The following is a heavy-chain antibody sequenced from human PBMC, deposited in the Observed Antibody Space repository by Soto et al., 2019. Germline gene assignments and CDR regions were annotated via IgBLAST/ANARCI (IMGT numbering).Heavy chain of an antibody. D-gene: IGHD6-19*01. CDR3: VRHAPYRSGWANRNDY. Sequence: QLQLQESGPGLVKPSETLSLTCTVSGASISSSTFYWGWIRQPPGKGLEWIGTVYNSGSAYYNPSLKTRFTISVDTSKTQFSLKLSSVTAAYTALYYCVRHAPYRSGWANRNDYWGQGTLVTVSS. CDR2: VYNSGSA. J-gene: IGHJ4*02. CDR1: GASISSSTFY. V-gene: IGHV4-39*01.